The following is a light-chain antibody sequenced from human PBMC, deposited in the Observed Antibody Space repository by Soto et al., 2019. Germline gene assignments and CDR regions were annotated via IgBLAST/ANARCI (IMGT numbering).Light chain of an antibody. Sequence: DTVMTQSPVTLSVSPVERATLYCRASQSVGSRLAWYQQKPGQAPRLLIYGASNRATGIPARFTGSGSGTEFTLTISSLQSEDFAFYYCQQYNDWPRTCGLGTKGDI. J-gene: IGKJ1*01. V-gene: IGKV3-15*01. CDR3: QQYNDWPRT. CDR2: GAS. CDR1: QSVGSR.